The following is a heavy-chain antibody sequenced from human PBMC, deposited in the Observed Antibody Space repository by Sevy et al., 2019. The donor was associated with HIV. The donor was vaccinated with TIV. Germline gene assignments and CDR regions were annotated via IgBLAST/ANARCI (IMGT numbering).Heavy chain of an antibody. CDR2: IRQDGSEK. CDR3: AKSYFGSGTSYGMDL. CDR1: GFTFRNFW. V-gene: IGHV3-7*01. J-gene: IGHJ6*02. Sequence: GGSLRLSCAVSGFTFRNFWMSWVRQAPGKGLEWGANIRQDGSEKYYVDSVRGRFTISRDNAKNSLFLQLNSLRADDTAIYYCAKSYFGSGTSYGMDLWGRGTTVTVSS. D-gene: IGHD3-10*01.